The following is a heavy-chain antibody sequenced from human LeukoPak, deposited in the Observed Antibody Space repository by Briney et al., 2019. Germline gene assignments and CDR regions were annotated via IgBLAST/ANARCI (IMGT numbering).Heavy chain of an antibody. V-gene: IGHV4-4*07. J-gene: IGHJ3*02. Sequence: SETLSLTCTVSGGSISSYYWSWIRQPAGKGLEWIGRIYTSGSTNYNPSLKSRVTMSVDTSKNQFSLKLSSVTAADTAVYYCARDPWVDGSGWGWAFDIWGQGTMATVSS. D-gene: IGHD6-19*01. CDR2: IYTSGST. CDR3: ARDPWVDGSGWGWAFDI. CDR1: GGSISSYY.